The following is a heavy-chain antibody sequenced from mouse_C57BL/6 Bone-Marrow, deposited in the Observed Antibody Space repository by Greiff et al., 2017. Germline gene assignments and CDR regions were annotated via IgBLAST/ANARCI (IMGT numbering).Heavy chain of an antibody. CDR3: ARMCYWYFDV. J-gene: IGHJ1*03. CDR2: ISDGGSYT. V-gene: IGHV5-4*01. CDR1: GFTFSSYA. Sequence: EVQGVESGGGLVKPGGSLKLSCAASGFTFSSYAMSWVRQTPEKRLEWVATISDGGSYTNYPDNVKGRFTITRDKAKNNLYLQMSHLKSEDTAMYYCARMCYWYFDVWGTETTVTVSA.